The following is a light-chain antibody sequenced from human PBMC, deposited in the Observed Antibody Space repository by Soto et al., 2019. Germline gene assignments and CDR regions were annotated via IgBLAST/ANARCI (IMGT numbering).Light chain of an antibody. Sequence: EIVMTQSPATLSVSPGESATLSCRASRSIGSNLAWYQQKPGQPPRLLMYGASTRATGVPARVSGSGSGTEFTLTVGSLQSEDFAIDYCQQFGDWTLTFGGGPKADIK. J-gene: IGKJ4*01. V-gene: IGKV3-15*01. CDR3: QQFGDWTLT. CDR1: RSIGSN. CDR2: GAS.